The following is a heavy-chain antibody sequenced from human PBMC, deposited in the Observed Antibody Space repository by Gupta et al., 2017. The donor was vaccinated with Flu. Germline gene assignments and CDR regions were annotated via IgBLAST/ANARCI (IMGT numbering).Heavy chain of an antibody. CDR2: ISGTGKSK. CDR3: ARGSAKVRGQHLFDY. Sequence: EVQLLGSGGGLVQPGWSLRLPCAASGFTVSSYAMSGVRQAPGKGLEWVVGISGTGKSKYEADSVKGHFTISRDNSKNTLYLQINSLRAEDTAIYHCARGSAKVRGQHLFDYWGQGTLVTVSS. V-gene: IGHV3-23*01. D-gene: IGHD3-10*01. CDR1: GFTVSSYA. J-gene: IGHJ4*02.